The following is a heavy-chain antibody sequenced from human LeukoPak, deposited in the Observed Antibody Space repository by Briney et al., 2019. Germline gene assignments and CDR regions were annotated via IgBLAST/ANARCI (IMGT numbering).Heavy chain of an antibody. Sequence: GGSLRLSCAASGCTFSDYYMSWIRQAPGKGLEWVSYISSSSSYTNYADSVKGRFTISRDNAKNSLYLQMNSLRAEDTAVYYCARHPGHYDILTGYYIRGGIYFDYWGQGTLVTVSS. D-gene: IGHD3-9*01. CDR1: GCTFSDYY. V-gene: IGHV3-11*06. J-gene: IGHJ4*02. CDR2: ISSSSSYT. CDR3: ARHPGHYDILTGYYIRGGIYFDY.